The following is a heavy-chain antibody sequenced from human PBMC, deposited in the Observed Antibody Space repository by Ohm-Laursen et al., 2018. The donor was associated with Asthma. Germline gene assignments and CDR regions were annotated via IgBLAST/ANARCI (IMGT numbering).Heavy chain of an antibody. CDR1: GLTFSSYA. CDR2: ISYDGSNE. D-gene: IGHD3-22*01. Sequence: SLRLSCAASGLTFSSYAMQWVRQAPGKGLEWVAVISYDGSNEYYADSVKGRFTISRDNSKNTVYLQMNSLRAEDTAVYYCARGPYYYDSSVYYFDYWGQGTPVTVSS. CDR3: ARGPYYYDSSVYYFDY. V-gene: IGHV3-30-3*01. J-gene: IGHJ4*02.